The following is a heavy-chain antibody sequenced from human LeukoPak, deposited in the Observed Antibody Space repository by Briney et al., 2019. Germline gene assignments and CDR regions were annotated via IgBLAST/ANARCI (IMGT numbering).Heavy chain of an antibody. CDR3: ALVGEALDY. Sequence: ASVKVSRKASGYTFIGYNMHWVRQAPGQGLEWMGWINPNSGGTNYAQSFQGRVTMARDTSISTAYMELSRLRSDDTAIYYCALVGEALDYWGQGTLVTVSS. J-gene: IGHJ4*02. CDR2: INPNSGGT. CDR1: GYTFIGYN. D-gene: IGHD4-17*01. V-gene: IGHV1-2*02.